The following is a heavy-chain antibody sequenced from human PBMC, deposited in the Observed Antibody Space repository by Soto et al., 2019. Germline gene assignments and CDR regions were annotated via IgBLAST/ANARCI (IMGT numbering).Heavy chain of an antibody. J-gene: IGHJ4*02. V-gene: IGHV4-31*03. CDR1: GGSISSVGYH. Sequence: QTQSVPSSVSGGSISSVGYHWIWIRQHPGKGLEWIGYIYYSGSTYYNPSLKSRVTISVDTSKNQFSLKLSSVTVADTAVYYCARDYKTTPSKWLQDAFDFCAQGTLRTVHS. CDR3: ARDYKTTPSKWLQDAFDF. CDR2: IYYSGST. D-gene: IGHD3-22*01.